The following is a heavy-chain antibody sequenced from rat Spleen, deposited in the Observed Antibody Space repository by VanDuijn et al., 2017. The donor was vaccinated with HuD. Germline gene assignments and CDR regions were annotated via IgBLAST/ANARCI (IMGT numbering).Heavy chain of an antibody. CDR2: INTDGGST. CDR1: GFTFSNYG. D-gene: IGHD1-5*01. CDR3: ATDNIGTTTRYWYFDF. Sequence: EVQLVESGGGLVQPGRSLKLSCAASGFTFSNYGMAWVRQAPTKGLEWVSSINTDGGSTYYPDSVKGRFTISRDNAENTVYLQMNSLRSEDTATYYCATDNIGTTTRYWYFDFWGPGTMVTVSS. J-gene: IGHJ1*01. V-gene: IGHV5S13*01.